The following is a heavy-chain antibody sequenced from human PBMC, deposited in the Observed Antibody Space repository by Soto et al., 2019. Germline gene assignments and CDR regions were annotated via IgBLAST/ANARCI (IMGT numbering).Heavy chain of an antibody. J-gene: IGHJ4*02. V-gene: IGHV3-15*01. CDR2: IKSKADGETT. CDR1: GFTFNNAW. Sequence: EVQLAESGGGLVKPGGSLRLSCAASGFTFNNAWLSWVRQAPGKGLEWVGRIKSKADGETTDYAAPVKGRFTISRDDSKNMLYLQMDSLKTEDTALYYCTTGLGQQLLVFDYWGQGTLITVSS. D-gene: IGHD6-13*01. CDR3: TTGLGQQLLVFDY.